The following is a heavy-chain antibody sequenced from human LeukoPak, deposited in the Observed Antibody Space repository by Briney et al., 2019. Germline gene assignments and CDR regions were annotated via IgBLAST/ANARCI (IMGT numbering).Heavy chain of an antibody. V-gene: IGHV3-15*01. Sequence: PGGSLRLSCAASGFTFSRYWMSWVRQAPGKGLEWVGRIKSKTDGGTTDYAAPVKGRFTISRDDSKNTLYLQMNSLKTEDTAVYYCTTDLGWGSYRFVYYFDYWGQGTLVTVSS. CDR3: TTDLGWGSYRFVYYFDY. D-gene: IGHD3-16*02. CDR2: IKSKTDGGTT. J-gene: IGHJ4*02. CDR1: GFTFSRYW.